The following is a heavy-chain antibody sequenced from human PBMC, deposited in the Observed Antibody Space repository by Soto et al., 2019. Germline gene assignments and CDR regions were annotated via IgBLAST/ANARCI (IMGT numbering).Heavy chain of an antibody. CDR1: GGSLSFNY. D-gene: IGHD3-10*01. CDR2: IFYSGNT. J-gene: IGHJ4*02. Sequence: QVHLEESGPGLVKPSETLSLTCSVSGGSLSFNYWSWIRQVPGKGLVWIGYIFYSGNTNYNPSLKSRVTISVDTSKNHFSLNLSSLTAADTAVYYCARGRGNFDFWGQGTLVTVSS. V-gene: IGHV4-59*01. CDR3: ARGRGNFDF.